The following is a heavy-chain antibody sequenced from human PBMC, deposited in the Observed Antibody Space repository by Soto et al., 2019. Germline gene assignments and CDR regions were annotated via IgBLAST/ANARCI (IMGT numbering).Heavy chain of an antibody. J-gene: IGHJ4*02. CDR1: GFSLSSFAVG. D-gene: IGHD6-19*01. CDR2: IYGNDDN. Sequence: QITLKESGPPLLKPTQTLTLTCTFFGFSLSSFAVGVNWIRQPPGKAPEWLALIYGNDDNNYSPSLRNRLTVTKDTSKNQVVLTRTNVDPVDTATYYCAHGSGWLSDDWGQGTRVTVSS. CDR3: AHGSGWLSDD. V-gene: IGHV2-5*01.